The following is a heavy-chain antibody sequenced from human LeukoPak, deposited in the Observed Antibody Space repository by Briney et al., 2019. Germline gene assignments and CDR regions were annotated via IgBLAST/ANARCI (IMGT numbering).Heavy chain of an antibody. CDR2: ISSSSSYI. Sequence: PGGSLRLSCAASGFTFSSYSMNWVRQAPGKGLEWVSSISSSSSYIYYADSVKGRFTISRDNAKNSLYLQMNSLRAEDTAVYYCARGSTPSNRITIFGVVNPNFDYWGQGTLVTVSS. CDR1: GFTFSSYS. CDR3: ARGSTPSNRITIFGVVNPNFDY. J-gene: IGHJ4*02. V-gene: IGHV3-21*01. D-gene: IGHD3-3*01.